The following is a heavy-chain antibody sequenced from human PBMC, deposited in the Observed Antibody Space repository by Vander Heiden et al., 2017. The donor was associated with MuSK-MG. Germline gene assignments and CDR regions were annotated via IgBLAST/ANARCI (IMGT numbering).Heavy chain of an antibody. Sequence: EVQLVESGGGLFQPGGSLRLSWAASGFTVSGTYMTWVCQAPGKGLAWVSVIYSGGSTYYADSVKGRFTISRDNSKNTLYLQMNSLRAEDTAVYYCARPRGYSYGRGGYYGMDVWGQGTTVTVSS. J-gene: IGHJ6*02. CDR1: GFTVSGTY. D-gene: IGHD5-18*01. CDR3: ARPRGYSYGRGGYYGMDV. CDR2: IYSGGST. V-gene: IGHV3-53*01.